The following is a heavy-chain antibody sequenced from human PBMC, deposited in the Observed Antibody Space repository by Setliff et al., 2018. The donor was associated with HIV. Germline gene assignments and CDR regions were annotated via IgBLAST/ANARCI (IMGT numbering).Heavy chain of an antibody. D-gene: IGHD3-3*01. CDR2: IIPIFGTA. Sequence: PVKFSSKASGGTFRSYAISWVRQAPGQGLEWMGGIIPIFGTANYAQKFQGRVTITTDESTSTDYMELSSLRSEDTAVYYCARDQIVDYNFWSGYYTGEFPVQDYYMDVWGKGTTVTVSS. CDR3: ARDQIVDYNFWSGYYTGEFPVQDYYMDV. CDR1: GGTFRSYA. J-gene: IGHJ6*03. V-gene: IGHV1-69*05.